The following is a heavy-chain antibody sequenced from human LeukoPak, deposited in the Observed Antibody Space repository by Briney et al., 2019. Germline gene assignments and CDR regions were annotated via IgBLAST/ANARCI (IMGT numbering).Heavy chain of an antibody. CDR3: AREDPLDWRYYFDY. Sequence: ASVKVSCKASGYTFTGYNMHWVRQAPGQGLEWMGWINPNSGGTNYAQKFQGRVTMTRDTSISTAYMELSRLTSDDTAVYYCAREDPLDWRYYFDYWGQGTLVTVSS. CDR2: INPNSGGT. D-gene: IGHD3/OR15-3a*01. V-gene: IGHV1-2*02. J-gene: IGHJ4*02. CDR1: GYTFTGYN.